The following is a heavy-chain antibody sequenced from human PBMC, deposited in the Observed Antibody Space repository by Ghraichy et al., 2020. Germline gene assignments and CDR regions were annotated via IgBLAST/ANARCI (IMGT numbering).Heavy chain of an antibody. V-gene: IGHV3-48*04. D-gene: IGHD6-13*01. CDR3: ARLPLPRRAAVGDWYFDL. Sequence: GGSLRLSCEGSGFSFSDYSMIWVRLTPRKALEWVSYNTGSGITIFYTDSVKGRFTISRDNAKNSLYLQMNSLRAEDTAVYYCARLPLPRRAAVGDWYFDLWGRGTPVTVSS. CDR1: GFSFSDYS. J-gene: IGHJ2*01. CDR2: NTGSGITI.